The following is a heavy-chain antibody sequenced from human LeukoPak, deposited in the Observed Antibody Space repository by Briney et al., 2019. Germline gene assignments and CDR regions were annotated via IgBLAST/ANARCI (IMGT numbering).Heavy chain of an antibody. D-gene: IGHD5-18*01. CDR3: ARGVRGDTAMVDYYYGMDV. V-gene: IGHV1-69*13. CDR1: GYIFTDYF. J-gene: IGHJ6*02. Sequence: SVKVSCKTSGYIFTDYFLHWVRQAPGQGLEWMGGIIPIFGTANYAQNFQGRVTITADESTRTAYKELSSLRSEDTAVYYCARGVRGDTAMVDYYYGMDVWGQGTTVTVSS. CDR2: IIPIFGTA.